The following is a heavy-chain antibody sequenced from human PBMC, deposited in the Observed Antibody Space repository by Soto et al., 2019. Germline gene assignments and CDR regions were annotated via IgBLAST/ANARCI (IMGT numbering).Heavy chain of an antibody. D-gene: IGHD2-15*01. CDR3: ASGGGYCSGGSCYQADYYYYYYMDV. CDR2: IIPMLGKA. J-gene: IGHJ6*03. V-gene: IGHV1-69*02. Sequence: QVQLVQSGAEVKKPGSSVKVSCKASGGTFSSYTISWVRQAPGQGLEWMRRIIPMLGKANYAQKFQGRVTITAEKSTSTAYMELSSLRSEDTAVYYCASGGGYCSGGSCYQADYYYYYYMDVWGKGTTVTVSS. CDR1: GGTFSSYT.